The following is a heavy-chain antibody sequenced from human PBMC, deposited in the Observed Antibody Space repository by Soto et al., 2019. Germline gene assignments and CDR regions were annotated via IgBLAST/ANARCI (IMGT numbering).Heavy chain of an antibody. CDR2: ISWDGGST. CDR1: GFTFDDYA. D-gene: IGHD6-6*01. J-gene: IGHJ6*02. V-gene: IGHV3-43D*04. Sequence: WGSLLLSCASSGFTFDDYAMHWVRQAPGKGLEWVSLISWDGGSTYYADSVKGRFTISRDNSKNSLYLQMNSLRAEDTALYYCAKDVRYSSSPYYYYGMDVWGQGTTVTVSS. CDR3: AKDVRYSSSPYYYYGMDV.